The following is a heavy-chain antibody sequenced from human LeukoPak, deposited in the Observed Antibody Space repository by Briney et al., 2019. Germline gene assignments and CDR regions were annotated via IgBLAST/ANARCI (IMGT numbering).Heavy chain of an antibody. J-gene: IGHJ6*02. D-gene: IGHD6-6*01. CDR2: IYPGDSDT. CDR3: ARDDYSSFYGMDV. CDR1: GYSFTSYW. V-gene: IGHV5-51*01. Sequence: GESLKISSKGSGYSFTSYWIGWVRQMPGKGLEWMGIIYPGDSDTRYSPSFQGQATISADKSISTAYLQWSSLKASDTAMYYCARDDYSSFYGMDVWGQGTTVTVSS.